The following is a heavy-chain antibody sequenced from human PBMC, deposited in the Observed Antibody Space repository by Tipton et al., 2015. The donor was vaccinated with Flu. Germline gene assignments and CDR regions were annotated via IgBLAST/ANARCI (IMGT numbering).Heavy chain of an antibody. CDR3: ARDDGDYGSESYHYYYGMDV. Sequence: TLSLTCTVSGDSTSSGTHYWSWIRQPAGKGLEWIGRIYTSGSTNYNPSLKTRVTISVDTSKNQFSLKLSSVTAADTAVYYCARDDGDYGSESYHYYYGMDVWGQGTTVTVSS. D-gene: IGHD3-10*01. CDR2: IYTSGST. J-gene: IGHJ6*02. CDR1: GDSTSSGTHY. V-gene: IGHV4-61*02.